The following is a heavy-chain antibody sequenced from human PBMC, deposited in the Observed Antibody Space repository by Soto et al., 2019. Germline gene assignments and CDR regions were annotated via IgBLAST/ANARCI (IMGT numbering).Heavy chain of an antibody. CDR3: ARDGFNYDFWSGYLPSFYGMDV. V-gene: IGHV4-30-4*01. Sequence: SETLSLTCTVSGGSIISGDYYFICIRQPPWNGLELIGYIYYSGSTYYNPSLKSRVTISVDTSKNQFSLELSSVTAAVTAVYYCARDGFNYDFWSGYLPSFYGMDVWGQGTTVTVSS. CDR1: GGSIISGDYY. J-gene: IGHJ6*02. CDR2: IYYSGST. D-gene: IGHD3-3*01.